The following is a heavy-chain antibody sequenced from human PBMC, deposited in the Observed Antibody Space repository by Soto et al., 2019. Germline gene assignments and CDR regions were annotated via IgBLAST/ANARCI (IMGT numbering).Heavy chain of an antibody. CDR3: ARESKRQGGGSGSYYNVYNWFDP. CDR2: ISAYNGNT. J-gene: IGHJ5*02. CDR1: GYTFTSYG. V-gene: IGHV1-18*04. D-gene: IGHD3-10*01. Sequence: ASVKVSCKASGYTFTSYGISWVRQAPGQGLEWMGWISAYNGNTNYAQKLQGRVTINPDTSKNQFSLQLNSVTPEDTAVYYCARESKRQGGGSGSYYNVYNWFDPWGQGTLVTVSS.